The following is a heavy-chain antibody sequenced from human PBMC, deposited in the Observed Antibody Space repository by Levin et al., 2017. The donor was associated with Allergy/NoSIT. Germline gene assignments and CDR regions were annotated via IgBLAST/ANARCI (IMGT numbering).Heavy chain of an antibody. CDR2: IYTSGST. V-gene: IGHV4-4*07. D-gene: IGHD3-22*01. CDR3: ARVNDSGGYYYYFDY. Sequence: SETLSLTCTVSGGSISSYYWSWIRQPAGKGLEWIGRIYTSGSTNYNPSLKSRVTMSVDTSKNQFSLKLSSVTAADTAVYYCARVNDSGGYYYYFDYWGQGTLVTVSS. CDR1: GGSISSYY. J-gene: IGHJ4*02.